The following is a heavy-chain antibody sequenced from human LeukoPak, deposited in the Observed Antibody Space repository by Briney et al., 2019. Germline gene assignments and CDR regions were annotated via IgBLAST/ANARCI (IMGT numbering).Heavy chain of an antibody. CDR2: IYYSGST. Sequence: KPSETLSLTCTVSGGSISSYYWSWIRQPPGKGLEWIGYIYYSGSTNYNPSLKSRVAISVDTSKNQFSLKLSSVTAADTAVYYCARMPIGDYLDYWGQGTLVTVSP. V-gene: IGHV4-59*01. CDR1: GGSISSYY. CDR3: ARMPIGDYLDY. D-gene: IGHD2-2*01. J-gene: IGHJ4*02.